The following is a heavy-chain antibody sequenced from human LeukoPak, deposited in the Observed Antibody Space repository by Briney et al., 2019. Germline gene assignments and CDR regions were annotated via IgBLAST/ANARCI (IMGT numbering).Heavy chain of an antibody. V-gene: IGHV4-31*03. Sequence: PSQTLSLTCIVSGGSISSGGYYWSWVRQHPGKGLEWIGYIYNSGTTYYNPSLKSRITISGDTSKNQFSLKLSSVTAADTAVYYCARASSTAATEFDPWGQGTLVTVSS. D-gene: IGHD4-17*01. J-gene: IGHJ5*02. CDR3: ARASSTAATEFDP. CDR2: IYNSGTT. CDR1: GGSISSGGYY.